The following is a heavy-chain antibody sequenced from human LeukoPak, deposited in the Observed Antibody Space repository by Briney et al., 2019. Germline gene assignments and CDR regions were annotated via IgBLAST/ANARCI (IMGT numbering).Heavy chain of an antibody. Sequence: PGGSLRLSCAASGFTFSSYWMHWVRQAPGKGLVWVSRINSDGSITSYADSVKGRFTISRDNAKNTLYLQMNSLRAEDMAIFYCARNLGLRDDYWGQGTLVTVSS. CDR1: GFTFSSYW. V-gene: IGHV3-74*01. CDR3: ARNLGLRDDY. CDR2: INSDGSIT. J-gene: IGHJ4*02. D-gene: IGHD4-17*01.